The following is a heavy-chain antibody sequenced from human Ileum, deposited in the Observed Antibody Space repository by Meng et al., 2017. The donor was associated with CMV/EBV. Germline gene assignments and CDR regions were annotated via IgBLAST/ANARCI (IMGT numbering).Heavy chain of an antibody. J-gene: IGHJ5*02. CDR2: INHSGST. Sequence: SFRGYYWSWIRQPPGKGLEWIGEINHSGSTNYNPSLKSRVTISVDTSKNQFSLKLSSVTAADTAVYYCAKRRGYSGYGWGGDWFDPWGQGTLVTVSS. CDR1: SFRGYY. CDR3: AKRRGYSGYGWGGDWFDP. D-gene: IGHD5-12*01. V-gene: IGHV4-34*01.